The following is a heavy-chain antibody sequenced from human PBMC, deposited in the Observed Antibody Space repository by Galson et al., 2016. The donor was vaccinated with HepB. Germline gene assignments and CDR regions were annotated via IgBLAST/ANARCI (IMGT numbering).Heavy chain of an antibody. V-gene: IGHV4-39*02. CDR1: GGSINSTGYY. D-gene: IGHD3-3*01. Sequence: SETLSLTCTVSGGSINSTGYYWGWIHQPPGKGLEWLGSGYHSGATYYNPSLKSRVTISVDTSKNHFSLKLSSVTAADTAVYYCARYYDFRSGYNWFGPWGQGTLVTVSS. CDR2: GYHSGAT. CDR3: ARYYDFRSGYNWFGP. J-gene: IGHJ5*02.